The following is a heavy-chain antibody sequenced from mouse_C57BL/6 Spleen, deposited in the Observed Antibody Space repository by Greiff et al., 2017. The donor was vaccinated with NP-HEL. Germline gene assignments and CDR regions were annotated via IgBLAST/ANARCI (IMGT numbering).Heavy chain of an antibody. CDR3: ALSHYSNYAMDY. D-gene: IGHD2-5*01. CDR1: GYTFTTYP. V-gene: IGHV1-47*01. Sequence: VMLVESGAELVKPGASVKMSCKASGYTFTTYPIEWMKQNHGKSLEWIGNFHPYNDDTKYNEKFKGKATLTVEKSSSTVYLELSRLTSDDSAVYYCALSHYSNYAMDYWGQGTSVTVSS. J-gene: IGHJ4*01. CDR2: FHPYNDDT.